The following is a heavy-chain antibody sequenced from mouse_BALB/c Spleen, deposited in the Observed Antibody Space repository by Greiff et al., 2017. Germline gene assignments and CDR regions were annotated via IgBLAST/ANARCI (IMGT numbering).Heavy chain of an antibody. Sequence: VKLQESGPGLVAPSQSLSITCTVSGFSLTGYGVNWVRQPPGKGLEWLGMIWGDGSTDYNSALKSRLSISKDNSKSQVFLKMNSLQTDDTARYYGARGSTMITTEYYFDYWGQGTTLTVSS. D-gene: IGHD2-4*01. CDR2: IWGDGST. V-gene: IGHV2-6-7*01. CDR1: GFSLTGYG. CDR3: ARGSTMITTEYYFDY. J-gene: IGHJ2*01.